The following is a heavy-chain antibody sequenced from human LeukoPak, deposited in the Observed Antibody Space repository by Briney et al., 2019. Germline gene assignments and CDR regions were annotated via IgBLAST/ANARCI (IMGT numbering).Heavy chain of an antibody. D-gene: IGHD3-10*01. Sequence: GGSLRLSCAASGFTFSTYWMSWVRQAPGKGLEWVGNIKQDGSKTYYVDSVKGRFTISRDNAKNSLYLQMNSLRAEDTALYYCARDYYASGSHDYWGQGTLVTVSS. CDR2: IKQDGSKT. CDR3: ARDYYASGSHDY. J-gene: IGHJ4*02. CDR1: GFTFSTYW. V-gene: IGHV3-7*04.